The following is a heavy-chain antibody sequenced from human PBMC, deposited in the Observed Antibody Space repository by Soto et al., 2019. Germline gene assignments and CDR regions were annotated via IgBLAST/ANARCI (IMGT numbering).Heavy chain of an antibody. V-gene: IGHV4-34*01. J-gene: IGHJ4*02. CDR1: GGSFSGYY. Sequence: PSETLSLTCAVYGGSFSGYYWSWIRQPPGKGLERIGEINHNGNTNYNPSLKSRVTISVDTSKNQFSLKLSSVTAADTAVYYCARVLGKNSGYADFDYWGQGTLVTVSS. CDR3: ARVLGKNSGYADFDY. CDR2: INHNGNT. D-gene: IGHD5-12*01.